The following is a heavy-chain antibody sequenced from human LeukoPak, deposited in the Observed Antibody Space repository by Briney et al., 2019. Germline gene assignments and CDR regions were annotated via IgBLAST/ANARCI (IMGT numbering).Heavy chain of an antibody. CDR1: GFTFSSYR. V-gene: IGHV3-21*06. J-gene: IGHJ4*02. D-gene: IGHD3-22*01. Sequence: PGGSLRLSCAASGFTFSSYRMNWVRQAPGKGLEWVSSITSSSNYIYYADSAKGRFTIARDNAKNSLHLQMNSLRAEDTAVYYCARGGDSSGSYLDYWGQGTMVTVSS. CDR2: ITSSSNYI. CDR3: ARGGDSSGSYLDY.